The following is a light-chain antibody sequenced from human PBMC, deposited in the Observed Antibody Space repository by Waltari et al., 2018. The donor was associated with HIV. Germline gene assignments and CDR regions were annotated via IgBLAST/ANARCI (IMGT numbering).Light chain of an antibody. CDR1: NIETKS. Sequence: SYVLTQPPSVSVAPGQTASITCGGNNIETKSVHWNQQKQGQAPVLVIYYDSDRPSGIPERFSGSNSGNTATLTITRVEAGDEADYFCQVWDPTTDHMVFGGGTKLTVL. V-gene: IGLV3-21*04. J-gene: IGLJ3*02. CDR3: QVWDPTTDHMV. CDR2: YDS.